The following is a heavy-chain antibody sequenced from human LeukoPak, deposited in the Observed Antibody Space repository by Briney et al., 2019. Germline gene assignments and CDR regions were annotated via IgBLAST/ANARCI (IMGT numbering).Heavy chain of an antibody. J-gene: IGHJ3*02. CDR1: GFTFSSYA. CDR3: AKQAYSSNWYDLLGAFDI. Sequence: GGSLRLSCAASGFTFSSYAMSWVRQAPGKGLEWVSAISGSGGSTYFADSVKVRFTISRDNSKNTLYLQMNSLRAEDTAVYYCAKQAYSSNWYDLLGAFDIWGRGTMVTVSS. V-gene: IGHV3-23*01. D-gene: IGHD6-13*01. CDR2: ISGSGGST.